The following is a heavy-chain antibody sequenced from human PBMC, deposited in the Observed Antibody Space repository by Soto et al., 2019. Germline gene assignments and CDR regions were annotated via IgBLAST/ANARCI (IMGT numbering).Heavy chain of an antibody. CDR1: GFPFSSYA. V-gene: IGHV3-23*01. Sequence: EVQLLESGEGLVQPGGSLRLSCAASGFPFSSYAMTWVRQAPGKGLEWVSAISGSGGSTYYADSVKGRFTISRDNSKNTLYLQMNSLRAEDTAVYYCAKGAGITAAGSDWGQGTLVTVSS. J-gene: IGHJ4*02. CDR2: ISGSGGST. D-gene: IGHD6-13*01. CDR3: AKGAGITAAGSD.